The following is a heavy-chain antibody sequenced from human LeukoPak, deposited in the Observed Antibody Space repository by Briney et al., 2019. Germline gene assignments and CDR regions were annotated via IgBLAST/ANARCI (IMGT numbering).Heavy chain of an antibody. CDR3: AKGNDYYDSSARWFDP. Sequence: GGSLRLSRAASGFTFSSYAMSWVRQAPGKGLEWVSAISGSGGSTYYADSVKGRFTISRDNSKNTLYLQMNSLRAEDTAVYYCAKGNDYYDSSARWFDPWGQGTLVTVSS. CDR1: GFTFSSYA. CDR2: ISGSGGST. V-gene: IGHV3-23*01. J-gene: IGHJ5*02. D-gene: IGHD3-22*01.